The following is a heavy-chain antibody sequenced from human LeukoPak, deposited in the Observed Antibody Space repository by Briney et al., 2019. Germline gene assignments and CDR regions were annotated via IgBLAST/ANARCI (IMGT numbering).Heavy chain of an antibody. D-gene: IGHD3-16*01. CDR2: IYYSGST. V-gene: IGHV4-59*02. CDR1: GGSVNSYY. CDR3: ARVLGEAHWFDP. J-gene: IGHJ5*02. Sequence: SETLSLTCTVSGGSVNSYYWSWIRQPPGKGLEWIGYIYYSGSTNYNPSLKSRVTISVDTSKNQFSLKLSSVTAADTAVYYCARVLGEAHWFDPWGQGTLVTVSS.